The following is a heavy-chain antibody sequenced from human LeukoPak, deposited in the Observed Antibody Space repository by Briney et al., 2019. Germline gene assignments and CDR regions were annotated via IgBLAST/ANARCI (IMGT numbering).Heavy chain of an antibody. V-gene: IGHV4-31*03. Sequence: PSQSLSLTCSVFGGSISSGGYYWSWIRQHPGKGLEWIGYIYYTGSTYYNPSLKSRVTISVDTSKNQFSLKLSSVTAADTAVYYCARRYCSSTSCQDDYWGQGTLVTVSS. CDR3: ARRYCSSTSCQDDY. CDR2: IYYTGST. J-gene: IGHJ4*02. D-gene: IGHD2-2*01. CDR1: GGSISSGGYY.